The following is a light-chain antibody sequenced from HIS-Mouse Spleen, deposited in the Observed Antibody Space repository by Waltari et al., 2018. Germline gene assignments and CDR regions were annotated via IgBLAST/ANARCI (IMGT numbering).Light chain of an antibody. CDR2: EDS. J-gene: IGLJ2*01. CDR3: YSTDSSGNHRV. CDR1: ALPKKS. V-gene: IGLV3-10*01. Sequence: SYELTQPPSVSVSPGQTARLTCSGDALPKKSASWYQQKSGQAPVLVIYEDSKRPSGIPERFSGSSSGTMATLTISGAQVEDEADYYCYSTDSSGNHRVFGGGTKLTVL.